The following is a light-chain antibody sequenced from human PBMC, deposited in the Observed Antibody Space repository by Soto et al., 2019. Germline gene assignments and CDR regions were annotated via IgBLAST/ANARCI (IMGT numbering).Light chain of an antibody. Sequence: DIEMTQSPNTLSLSLGERATISCTASQSVSSGYLVWYQQKPGQAPQLLIYNASNRATGVPARFSGSGSGTEFTLTISRLEPEDFAVYYCQQYDSSSRTFGQGTKVDIK. CDR2: NAS. J-gene: IGKJ1*01. V-gene: IGKV3-20*01. CDR1: QSVSSGY. CDR3: QQYDSSSRT.